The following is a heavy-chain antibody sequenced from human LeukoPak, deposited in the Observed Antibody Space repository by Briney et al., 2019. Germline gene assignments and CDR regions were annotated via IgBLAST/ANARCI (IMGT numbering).Heavy chain of an antibody. CDR2: ISSSGSII. CDR1: GFTFSDYY. V-gene: IGHV3-11*04. J-gene: IGHJ4*02. CDR3: ARRGYSYGLDY. Sequence: GGSLRPSCAASGFTFSDYYMSWIRQAPGKGLEWVSYISSSGSIIHYADSVKGRFTISRDNAKNSLWLQMNSLRAEDTAVYYCARRGYSYGLDYWGQGTLVTVSS. D-gene: IGHD5-18*01.